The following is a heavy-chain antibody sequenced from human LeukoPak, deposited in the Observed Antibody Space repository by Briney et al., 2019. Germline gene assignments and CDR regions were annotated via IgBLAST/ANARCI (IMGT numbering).Heavy chain of an antibody. Sequence: GESLKISWKRSGDSFTSYWIGWVRQMPGKGLKWMGIIYPCDSDTRYSPSFQGQVTISADKSISTAYLQWSSLKASDTAMYYCARPGSNYGDYYYYGMDVWGQGTTVTVSS. V-gene: IGHV5-51*01. CDR2: IYPCDSDT. D-gene: IGHD4-11*01. J-gene: IGHJ6*02. CDR1: GDSFTSYW. CDR3: ARPGSNYGDYYYYGMDV.